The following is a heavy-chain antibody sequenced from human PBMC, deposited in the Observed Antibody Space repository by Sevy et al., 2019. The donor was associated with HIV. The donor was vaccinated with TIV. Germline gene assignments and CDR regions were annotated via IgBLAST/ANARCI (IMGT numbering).Heavy chain of an antibody. J-gene: IGHJ4*02. CDR3: ARQGSGWFGFDS. CDR2: IGSTGPTI. D-gene: IGHD6-19*01. CDR1: GFTFSRYS. Sequence: GGSLRLSCVASGFTFSRYSMNWVRQAPGKGLEWVSNIGSTGPTIYYADSVKGRFTISRDNAKNTMYLQMNSLRVEDTAVYYCARQGSGWFGFDSWGQGTLVTVSS. V-gene: IGHV3-48*01.